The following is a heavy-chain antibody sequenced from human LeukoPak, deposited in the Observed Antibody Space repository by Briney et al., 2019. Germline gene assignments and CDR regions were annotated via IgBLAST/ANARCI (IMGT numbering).Heavy chain of an antibody. V-gene: IGHV4-59*08. Sequence: SETLSLTCTVSGGPISSYYWSWIRQPPGKGLEWIGYIYYSGSTNYNPSLKSRVTISVDTSKNQFSLKLSSVTAADTAVYYCARRRGSDSSSSSWFDPWGQGTLVTVSS. J-gene: IGHJ5*02. CDR2: IYYSGST. D-gene: IGHD6-13*01. CDR1: GGPISSYY. CDR3: ARRRGSDSSSSSWFDP.